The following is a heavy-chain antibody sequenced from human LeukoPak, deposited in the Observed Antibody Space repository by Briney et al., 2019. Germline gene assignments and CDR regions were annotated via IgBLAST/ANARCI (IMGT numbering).Heavy chain of an antibody. D-gene: IGHD6-13*01. Sequence: SETLSLTCIVSGGSISSSIYYWAWVRQPPGKGLEWIGTVFYNGATQYSPSLRSRVTISVDTSKNQFSLKLSSVTAADTAVYYCARHGIAAASNWGQGTLVTVSS. V-gene: IGHV4-39*01. CDR1: GGSISSSIYY. J-gene: IGHJ4*02. CDR3: ARHGIAAASN. CDR2: VFYNGAT.